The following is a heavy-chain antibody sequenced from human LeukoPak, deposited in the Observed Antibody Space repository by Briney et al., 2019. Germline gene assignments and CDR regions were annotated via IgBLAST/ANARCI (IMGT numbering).Heavy chain of an antibody. CDR1: GGSFSGYY. CDR3: ARVPLRWYPRRAFDI. D-gene: IGHD4-23*01. CDR2: INHSGST. J-gene: IGHJ3*02. Sequence: SETLPLTCAVYGGSFSGYYWSWIRRPPGKGLEWIGEINHSGSTNYNPSLKSRVTISVDTSKNQFSLKLSSVTAADTAVYYCARVPLRWYPRRAFDIWGQGTMVTVSS. V-gene: IGHV4-34*01.